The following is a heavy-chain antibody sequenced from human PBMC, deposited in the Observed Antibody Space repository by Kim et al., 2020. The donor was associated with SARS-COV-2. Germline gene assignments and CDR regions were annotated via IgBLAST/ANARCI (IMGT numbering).Heavy chain of an antibody. CDR3: ARGFGQWLPYYS. V-gene: IGHV4-34*01. D-gene: IGHD6-19*01. Sequence: NDYPSPKGQVTISVDTSKNQFSLKLSSLTAADTAVYYCARGFGQWLPYYSWGQGTLVTVSS. J-gene: IGHJ4*02.